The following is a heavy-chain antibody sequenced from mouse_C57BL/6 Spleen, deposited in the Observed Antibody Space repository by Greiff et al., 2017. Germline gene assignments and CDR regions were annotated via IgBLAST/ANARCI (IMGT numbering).Heavy chain of an antibody. CDR3: ARESLYYDYDVDWYFDV. D-gene: IGHD2-4*01. CDR2: INPNNGGT. J-gene: IGHJ1*03. Sequence: EVQLQQSGPELVKPGASVKISCKASGYTFTDYYMNWVKQSHGKSLEWIGDINPNNGGTSYNQKFKGKATLTVDKSSSTAYMQLSSLTSEDSAVYYCARESLYYDYDVDWYFDVWGTGTTVTVSS. CDR1: GYTFTDYY. V-gene: IGHV1-26*01.